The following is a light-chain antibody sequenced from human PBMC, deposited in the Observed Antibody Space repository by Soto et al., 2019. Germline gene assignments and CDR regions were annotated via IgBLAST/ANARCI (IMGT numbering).Light chain of an antibody. CDR3: SSSTGGSTYV. V-gene: IGLV2-14*01. J-gene: IGLJ1*01. Sequence: QSVLTQPASVSVSPGQSITISCTGSSTDVGGYNYVSWYQQHPAKAPKLLIYEVSHRPSGVSNRFSGSKSGDTASLTISGLQAEDEADYYCSSSTGGSTYVFGTGTKVTVL. CDR1: STDVGGYNY. CDR2: EVS.